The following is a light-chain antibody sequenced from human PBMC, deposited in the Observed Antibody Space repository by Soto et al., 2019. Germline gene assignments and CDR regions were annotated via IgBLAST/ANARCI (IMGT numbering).Light chain of an antibody. CDR3: QQYNGWPPL. CDR1: QSLSTN. J-gene: IGKJ3*01. Sequence: ERVMTQSPATLSVSPGERATLSCRASQSLSTNLAWYQQKPGQAPRLLIYGASTRATGIQARFSGSGSGTEFTLTISSLQSEDFAVYYCQQYNGWPPLFGPGTKVDIK. V-gene: IGKV3-15*01. CDR2: GAS.